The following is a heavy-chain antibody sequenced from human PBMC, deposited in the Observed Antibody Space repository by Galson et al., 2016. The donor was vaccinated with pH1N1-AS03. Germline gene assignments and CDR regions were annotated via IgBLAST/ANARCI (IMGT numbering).Heavy chain of an antibody. CDR3: ARDSGVWAVDF. Sequence: SVKVSCKASGYTFTGHHMHWVRQAPGQGLEWMGIIYPTGDGKNYAQKFQDRVTMTRDTSTSTFYMELSSLISDDTAVYFCARDSGVWAVDFWGQGTEVTVSS. D-gene: IGHD5/OR15-5a*01. CDR2: IYPTGDGK. J-gene: IGHJ3*01. V-gene: IGHV1-46*01. CDR1: GYTFTGHH.